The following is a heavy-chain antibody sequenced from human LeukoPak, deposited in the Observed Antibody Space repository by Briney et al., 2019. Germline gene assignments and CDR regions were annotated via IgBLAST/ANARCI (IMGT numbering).Heavy chain of an antibody. CDR2: INPSDGKI. CDR3: ARTTLWFAELEFDP. D-gene: IGHD3-10*01. Sequence: ASVKVSCKASGGTFISYAISWVRQAPGQRLEWMGIINPSDGKIDYSQKFRGRVTMSRDISTSTVYMELSSLRSEDTAVYYCARTTLWFAELEFDPQGQGTLVTASS. CDR1: GGTFISYA. V-gene: IGHV1-46*01. J-gene: IGHJ5*02.